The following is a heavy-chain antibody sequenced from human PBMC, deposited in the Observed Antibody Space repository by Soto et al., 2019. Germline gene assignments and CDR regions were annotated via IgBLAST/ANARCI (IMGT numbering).Heavy chain of an antibody. CDR3: ARESEDLTSNFDY. CDR2: ISSTTHYI. Sequence: WGSLVLCCAACVFNFTRYSMNWVRQAPGKGLEWVSSISSTTHYIYYADSMRGRFTISIDNAKNAVYLEMNSLRAEDTAVYYCARESEDLTSNFDYWGQGTMVTGSS. J-gene: IGHJ4*02. CDR1: VFNFTRYS. V-gene: IGHV3-21*06.